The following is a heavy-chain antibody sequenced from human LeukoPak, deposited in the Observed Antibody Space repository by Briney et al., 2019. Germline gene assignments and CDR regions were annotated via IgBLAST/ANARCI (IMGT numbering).Heavy chain of an antibody. CDR2: IYYSGST. Sequence: PSQTLSLTCTVSGGSISSREYYSRWIRQPPGKGREGIGYIYYSGSTYYNPSLNSRASISVDTSKNQFSLKLSSVTAAATAVYYCRREVNVDTDPYCYYYGMDVWGQGTTVTVSS. CDR3: RREVNVDTDPYCYYYGMDV. CDR1: GGSISSREYY. D-gene: IGHD5-18*01. J-gene: IGHJ6*02. V-gene: IGHV4-30-4*01.